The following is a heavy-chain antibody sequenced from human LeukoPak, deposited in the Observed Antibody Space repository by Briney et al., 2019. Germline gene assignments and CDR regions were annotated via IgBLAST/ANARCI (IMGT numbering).Heavy chain of an antibody. CDR2: ISSSSSYI. Sequence: GGSLRLSCAASGFTFSSYSMNWVRQAPGKGLEWVSSISSSSSYIYYADSVKGRFTISRDNAKNSLYPQMNSLRAEDTAVYYCARDRASMANHDAFDIWGQGTMVTVSS. D-gene: IGHD5-24*01. CDR1: GFTFSSYS. V-gene: IGHV3-21*01. CDR3: ARDRASMANHDAFDI. J-gene: IGHJ3*02.